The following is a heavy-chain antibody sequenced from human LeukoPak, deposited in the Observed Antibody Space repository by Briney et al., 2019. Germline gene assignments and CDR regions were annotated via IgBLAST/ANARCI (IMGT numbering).Heavy chain of an antibody. CDR3: ARDTGEPRGAQRGSEY. J-gene: IGHJ4*02. Sequence: GGSLRLSCAASGFTFSNYWMHWVRQAPGKGLVWVSRINEGGSVTDYADSVKGRFTISRDNAKNSLYLQMNSLRAEDTAVYYCARDTGEPRGAQRGSEYWGQGTLVTVSS. CDR2: INEGGSVT. V-gene: IGHV3-74*01. D-gene: IGHD3-10*01. CDR1: GFTFSNYW.